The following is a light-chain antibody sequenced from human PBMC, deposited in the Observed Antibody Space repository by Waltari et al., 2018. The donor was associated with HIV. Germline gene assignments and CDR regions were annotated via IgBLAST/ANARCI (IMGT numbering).Light chain of an antibody. Sequence: QSVLTQPPSVSAAPGQKVTIPCSGSSPHIGNNTQLCYQHLPGKAPNLLIYDNDRRPSGIPDRFSGSKSGTSATLGVSGLQTGDEADYYCGTWDTSLNVWVFGGGTKLTVL. CDR1: SPHIGNNT. CDR3: GTWDTSLNVWV. V-gene: IGLV1-51*01. J-gene: IGLJ3*02. CDR2: DND.